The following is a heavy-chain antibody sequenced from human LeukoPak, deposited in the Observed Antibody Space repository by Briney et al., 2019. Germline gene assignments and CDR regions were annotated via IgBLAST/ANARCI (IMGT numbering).Heavy chain of an antibody. J-gene: IGHJ4*02. CDR2: ISGSGDRT. Sequence: PGGSLRLSCAASGFAFSTYAMSWVRQAPGKGLEWVSAISGSGDRTYYTDSVKGRFSISRDNSKNTLYLQMNSLRAVDTAVYYCAKERTSEGYFDYWGQGTLVTVSS. CDR1: GFAFSTYA. CDR3: AKERTSEGYFDY. D-gene: IGHD2-2*01. V-gene: IGHV3-23*01.